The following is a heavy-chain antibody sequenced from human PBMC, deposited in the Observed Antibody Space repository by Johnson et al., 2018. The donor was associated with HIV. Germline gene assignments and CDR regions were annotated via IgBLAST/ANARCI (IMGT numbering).Heavy chain of an antibody. CDR2: INTAGDT. CDR3: ARDDIFLDAFDI. D-gene: IGHD3-9*01. Sequence: VQLVESGGGLVQPGGSLRLSCAASGFTFSNSDMHWVRQATGRGLEWVSTINTAGDTYYLGSVKGRFTISRENAKNSLYLQMNSLRAGDTAVYYCARDDIFLDAFDIWGQGTMVTVSS. J-gene: IGHJ3*02. CDR1: GFTFSNSD. V-gene: IGHV3-13*01.